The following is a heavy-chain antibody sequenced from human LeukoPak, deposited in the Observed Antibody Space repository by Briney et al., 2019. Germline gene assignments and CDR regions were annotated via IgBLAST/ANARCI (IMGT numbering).Heavy chain of an antibody. J-gene: IGHJ4*02. Sequence: GGSLRLSCAASGFTFSNAWMSWVRQAPGKGLEWVSTISGSGDSTYYADSVKGRFTISRDNSKSTLYVQMNSPRAEDTAVYYCAKGWEKVVASVFVDWGQGTLVTVSS. CDR2: ISGSGDST. CDR3: AKGWEKVVASVFVD. CDR1: GFTFSNAW. V-gene: IGHV3-23*01. D-gene: IGHD1-26*01.